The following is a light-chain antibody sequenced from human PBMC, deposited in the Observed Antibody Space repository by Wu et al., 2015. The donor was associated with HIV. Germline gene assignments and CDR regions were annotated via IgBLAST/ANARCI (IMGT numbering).Light chain of an antibody. V-gene: IGKV3-20*01. Sequence: EIVLTQSPGTLSLSPGERATLSCRASQSVNSNYLAWYQQKPGQAPRLLIYGASNRATGIPDRFSGSGSGTDFTLTISSLQPEDVATYYCQKYNTAPWTFGQGTKVEMK. J-gene: IGKJ1*01. CDR2: GAS. CDR1: QSVNSNY. CDR3: QKYNTAPWT.